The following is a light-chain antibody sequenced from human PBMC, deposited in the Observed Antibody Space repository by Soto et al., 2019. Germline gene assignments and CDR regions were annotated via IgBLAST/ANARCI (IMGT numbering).Light chain of an antibody. V-gene: IGLV2-14*01. J-gene: IGLJ1*01. CDR2: EVS. CDR1: SSDVGSYDH. CDR3: ISYTGSSTSYV. Sequence: QSALTQPASVSGSPGQSITISCSGTSSDVGSYDHVAWYQQFPGKTPKLMIYEVSNRPSGVSSRFSGSKSGNTASLTISGLQAEDEADYYCISYTGSSTSYVFGNGTKLTVL.